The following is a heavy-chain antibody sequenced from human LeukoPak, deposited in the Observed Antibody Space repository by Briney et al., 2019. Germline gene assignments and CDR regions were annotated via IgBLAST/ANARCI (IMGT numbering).Heavy chain of an antibody. CDR2: INPSGGST. CDR3: ARDLVTAPATFYGMDV. D-gene: IGHD2-15*01. CDR1: GYTFTSYY. Sequence: GASVKVSCKASGYTFTSYYMHWVRQAPGQGLEWMGIINPSGGSTSYAQKFQGRVTMTRDTSTSTVYMELGSLRSEDTAVYYCARDLVTAPATFYGMDVWGQGTTVTVSS. V-gene: IGHV1-46*01. J-gene: IGHJ6*02.